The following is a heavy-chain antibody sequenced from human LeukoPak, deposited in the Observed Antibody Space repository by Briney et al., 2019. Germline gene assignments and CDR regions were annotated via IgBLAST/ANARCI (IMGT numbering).Heavy chain of an antibody. CDR3: ARDNSVGDTAWWFDP. J-gene: IGHJ5*02. CDR2: INPSGGST. Sequence: ASVKVSCKASGYTFTSYYMHWVRQAPGQGLEWMGIINPSGGSTSYAQKFQGRLSLTRDMSTSTDYMELSSLRSEDTAVYYCARDNSVGDTAWWFDPWGQGTLVTVSS. CDR1: GYTFTSYY. V-gene: IGHV1-46*01. D-gene: IGHD1-26*01.